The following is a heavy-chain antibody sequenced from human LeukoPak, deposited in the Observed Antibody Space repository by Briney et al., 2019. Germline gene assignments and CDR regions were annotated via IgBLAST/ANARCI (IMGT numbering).Heavy chain of an antibody. V-gene: IGHV3-30*02. Sequence: GGSLRLSCAASGFTFSSYGMHWVRQAPGKGLEWVAVIWYGGSNKYYADSVKGRFTISRDNSKNTLYLQMNSLRAEDTAVYYCAKEPVSYDFWSGYYSGFDYWGQGTLVTVSS. CDR1: GFTFSSYG. CDR2: IWYGGSNK. D-gene: IGHD3-3*01. J-gene: IGHJ4*02. CDR3: AKEPVSYDFWSGYYSGFDY.